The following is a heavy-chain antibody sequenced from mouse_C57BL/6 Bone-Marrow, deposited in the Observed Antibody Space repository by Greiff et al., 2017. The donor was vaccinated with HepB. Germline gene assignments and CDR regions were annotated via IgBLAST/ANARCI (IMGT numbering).Heavy chain of an antibody. CDR2: IRSKSNNYAT. CDR1: GFSFNTYA. CDR3: VRPDYYGSSLDY. V-gene: IGHV10-1*01. Sequence: DVKLVESGGGLVQPKGSLKLSCAASGFSFNTYAMNWVRQAPGKGLEWVARIRSKSNNYATYYADSVKDRFTISRDDSESMLYLQMNNLKTEDTAMYYCVRPDYYGSSLDYWGQGTSVTVSS. J-gene: IGHJ4*01. D-gene: IGHD1-1*01.